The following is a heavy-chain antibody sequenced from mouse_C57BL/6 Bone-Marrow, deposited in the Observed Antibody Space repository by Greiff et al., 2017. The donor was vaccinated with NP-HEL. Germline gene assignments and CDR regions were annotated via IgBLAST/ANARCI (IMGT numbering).Heavy chain of an antibody. CDR2: INPGSGGT. CDR3: ARYPAY. Sequence: VQLQESGAELVRPGTSVKVSCKASGYAFTNYLIEWVKQRPGQGLEWIGVINPGSGGTNYNEKFKGKATLTADKSSSTAYMQLSSLTSEDSAVYFCARYPAYWGQGTLVTVSA. J-gene: IGHJ3*01. V-gene: IGHV1-54*01. CDR1: GYAFTNYL.